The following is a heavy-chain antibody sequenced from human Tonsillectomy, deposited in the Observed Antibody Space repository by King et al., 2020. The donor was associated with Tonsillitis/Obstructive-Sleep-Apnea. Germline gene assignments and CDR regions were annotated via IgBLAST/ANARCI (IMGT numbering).Heavy chain of an antibody. Sequence: EVQLVESGPEVKKAGESLKISCKGSGYTFTTYWVAWVRQMPGKGLEWMGIIYPGDSDTRYSPSFQGQGTISADKSMSTAYLQCSSLKASDTAIYYCARRACSGGSCSNFDFWGQGTLVTVSS. CDR3: ARRACSGGSCSNFDF. CDR2: IYPGDSDT. V-gene: IGHV5-51*01. J-gene: IGHJ4*02. D-gene: IGHD2-15*01. CDR1: GYTFTTYW.